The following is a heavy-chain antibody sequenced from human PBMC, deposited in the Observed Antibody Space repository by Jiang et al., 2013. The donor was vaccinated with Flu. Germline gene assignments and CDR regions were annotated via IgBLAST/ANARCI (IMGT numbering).Heavy chain of an antibody. CDR2: IYSGGST. J-gene: IGHJ4*02. V-gene: IGHV3-53*01. CDR3: ARDRIAAAGTYFDY. Sequence: AASGFTVSSNYMSWVRQAPGKGLEWVSVIYSGGSTYYADSVKGRFTISRDNSKNTLYLQMNSLRAEDTAVYYCARDRIAAAGTYFDYWGQGTLVTVSS. CDR1: GFTVSSNY. D-gene: IGHD6-13*01.